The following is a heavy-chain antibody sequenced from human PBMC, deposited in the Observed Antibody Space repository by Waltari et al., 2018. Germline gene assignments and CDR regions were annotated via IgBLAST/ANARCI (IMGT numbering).Heavy chain of an antibody. CDR1: GFTFDDYT. J-gene: IGHJ4*02. CDR2: IRWDGVST. D-gene: IGHD6-13*01. CDR3: AKDSSSLYYFDY. V-gene: IGHV3-43*01. Sequence: EVQLVESGGVVVQPVGSLRLSCAASGFTFDDYTMHWVRQAPGKGLEWVSLIRWDGVSTYYADSVKGRFTISRDNSKNSLYLQMNSLRTEDTALYYCAKDSSSLYYFDYWGQGTLVTVSS.